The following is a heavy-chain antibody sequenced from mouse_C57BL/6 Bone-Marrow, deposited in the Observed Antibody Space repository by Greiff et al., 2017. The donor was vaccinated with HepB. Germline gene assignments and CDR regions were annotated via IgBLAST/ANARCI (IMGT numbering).Heavy chain of an antibody. Sequence: VNVVESGPGLVAPSQSLSITCTVSGFSLTSYAISWVRQPPGKGLEWLGVIWTGGGTNYNSALKSRLSISKDNSKSQVFLKMNSLQTDDTARYYCARYPSDYGSSIWYFDVWGTGTTVTVSS. CDR2: IWTGGGT. CDR1: GFSLTSYA. D-gene: IGHD1-1*01. CDR3: ARYPSDYGSSIWYFDV. V-gene: IGHV2-9-1*01. J-gene: IGHJ1*03.